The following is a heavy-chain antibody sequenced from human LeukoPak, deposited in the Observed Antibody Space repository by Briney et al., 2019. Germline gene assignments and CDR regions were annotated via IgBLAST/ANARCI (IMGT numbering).Heavy chain of an antibody. D-gene: IGHD2-15*01. V-gene: IGHV4-59*08. J-gene: IGHJ4*02. CDR2: AYYSGHT. CDR3: ARHPFATPFDY. CDR1: GGSISDNY. Sequence: SETLPLTCTVSGGSISDNYWSWIRQPPGKGLEWIGYAYYSGHTNYTSSLKSRVTMSLDTSKNQFSLRLSSVTAADTAVYFCARHPFATPFDYWGPGTLVTVSS.